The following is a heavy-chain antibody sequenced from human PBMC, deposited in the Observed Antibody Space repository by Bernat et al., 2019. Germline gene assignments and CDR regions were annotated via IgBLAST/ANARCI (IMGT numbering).Heavy chain of an antibody. CDR1: DGAFSTYY. D-gene: IGHD4-4*01. V-gene: IGHV4-34*02. Sequence: QVQLQQWGAGLLKPSETLSLTCAVSDGAFSTYYWGWIRQPPGKRLEWIGEINHSGSTNYNPSLKSRVTMSVDTSRNRFSLKLSSVTAADSAIYFCARGGVDNSNYGGLFDSWGQGTLLTVSS. CDR3: ARGGVDNSNYGGLFDS. J-gene: IGHJ4*02. CDR2: INHSGST.